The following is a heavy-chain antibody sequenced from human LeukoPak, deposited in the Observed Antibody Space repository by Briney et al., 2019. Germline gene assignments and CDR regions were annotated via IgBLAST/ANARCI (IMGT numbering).Heavy chain of an antibody. CDR3: ATVLVSVRSDYFDY. Sequence: ASVKVFCKVSGYTFTEFSMHWVRQAPGKGLEWMGGFDPEDGETIYAQKFQGRVTMTEDTSTDTAYMELSSLRSEDTAVYYCATVLVSVRSDYFDYWGQGTLVTVSS. CDR2: FDPEDGET. J-gene: IGHJ4*02. V-gene: IGHV1-24*01. D-gene: IGHD6-6*01. CDR1: GYTFTEFS.